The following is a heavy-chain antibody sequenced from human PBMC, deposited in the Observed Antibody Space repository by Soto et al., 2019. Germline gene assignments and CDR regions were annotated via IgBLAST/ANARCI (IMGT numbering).Heavy chain of an antibody. CDR2: IYHGGTT. CDR3: AEAHVMVVAGSPFDY. Sequence: SETLSLTCTVSGYSISSGSYWGCLRQPPGKGPEWIASIYHGGTTFYNPSLRSRVTISVDKSNNQFSLKLRSVTAADTAVYYCAEAHVMVVAGSPFDYWGQGTRVTAPQ. V-gene: IGHV4-38-2*02. J-gene: IGHJ4*02. CDR1: GYSISSGSY. D-gene: IGHD6-19*01.